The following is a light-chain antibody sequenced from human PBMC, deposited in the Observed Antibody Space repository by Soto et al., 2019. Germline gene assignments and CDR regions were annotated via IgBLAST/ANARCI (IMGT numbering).Light chain of an antibody. V-gene: IGKV3-20*01. CDR2: GAS. Sequence: IVLTQSPGTLSLSPGERATLSCRASQSVSSSFLAWYQQKPGQAPRLLIYGASSRATGIPDRFSGSASGTDFTLTISRLEPEDFAVYYCQQYNNWPPLTFGGGTKVEIK. CDR3: QQYNNWPPLT. CDR1: QSVSSSF. J-gene: IGKJ4*01.